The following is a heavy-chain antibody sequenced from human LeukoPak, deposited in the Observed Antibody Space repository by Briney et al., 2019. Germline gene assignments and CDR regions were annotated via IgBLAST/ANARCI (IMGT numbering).Heavy chain of an antibody. D-gene: IGHD4-11*01. CDR1: GGTFSSYA. J-gene: IGHJ6*03. CDR3: ARGLTTVSEGYYYYYIDV. CDR2: IIPIFGTA. Sequence: ASVKVSCKASGGTFSSYAISWVRQAPGQGLEWMGGIIPIFGTANYAQKFQGRVTITADESTSTAYMELSSLRSEDTAVYYCARGLTTVSEGYYYYYIDVWGKGTTVTVSS. V-gene: IGHV1-69*13.